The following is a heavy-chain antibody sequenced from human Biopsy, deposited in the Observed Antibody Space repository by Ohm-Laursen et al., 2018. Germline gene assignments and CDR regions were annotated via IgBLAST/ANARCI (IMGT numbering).Heavy chain of an antibody. CDR1: GGSISSSTTYY. V-gene: IGHV4-39*01. CDR2: IYNTETT. J-gene: IGHJ5*02. CDR3: ARHPTGLWFDP. Sequence: GTLSLTCTVSGGSISSSTTYYWAWLRQPPGQGLEWIGSIYNTETTFYNPSLEGRVTISVDTSTNQFSLKVSSVTAADTALYFCARHPTGLWFDPWGHGTLVTVSS.